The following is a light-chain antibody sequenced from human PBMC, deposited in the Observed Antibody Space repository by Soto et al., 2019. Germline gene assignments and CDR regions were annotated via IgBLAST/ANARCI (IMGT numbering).Light chain of an antibody. V-gene: IGKV3-20*01. Sequence: EIVLTQAPGTLSLSPGESATLSCRASQSVTSSYLAWYQQKPGQAPRLLIHGASSRASGIPDGFSGSGSGTDFSLTISRLEPEDFAVYHCQQYGSSPPSIFGQGTRLEIK. CDR2: GAS. CDR1: QSVTSSY. CDR3: QQYGSSPPSI. J-gene: IGKJ5*01.